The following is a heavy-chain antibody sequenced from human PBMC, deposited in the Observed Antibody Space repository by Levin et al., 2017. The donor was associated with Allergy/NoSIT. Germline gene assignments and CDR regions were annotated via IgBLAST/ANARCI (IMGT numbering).Heavy chain of an antibody. Sequence: ESLKISCAASGFTFRSSWLSWVRQGPGKGLEWVANINQDGSVKSYVGSVKGRFTISRDNAKNSLYLQMNSLRAEDTAIYYCARNKDYGDSNDYWGQGALVTVSS. CDR2: INQDGSVK. CDR3: ARNKDYGDSNDY. V-gene: IGHV3-7*01. CDR1: GFTFRSSW. D-gene: IGHD4-17*01. J-gene: IGHJ4*02.